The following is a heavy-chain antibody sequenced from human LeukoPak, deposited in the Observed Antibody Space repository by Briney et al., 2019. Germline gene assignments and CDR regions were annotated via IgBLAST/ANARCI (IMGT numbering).Heavy chain of an antibody. CDR1: GFTFRSYW. CDR3: AKDRDTAPDY. D-gene: IGHD5-18*01. CDR2: INSDGSST. Sequence: GGSLRLSCAASGFTFRSYWMNWVRQAPGKGLVWVSRINSDGSSTRYADSVKGRFTMPRDNAKNTLYLQMNSLRAEDTAVYYCAKDRDTAPDYWGQGTLVTVSS. V-gene: IGHV3-74*01. J-gene: IGHJ4*02.